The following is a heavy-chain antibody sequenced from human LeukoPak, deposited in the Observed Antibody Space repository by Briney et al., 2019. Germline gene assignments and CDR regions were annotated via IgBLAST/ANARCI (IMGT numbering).Heavy chain of an antibody. Sequence: SETLSLTCTISGGSVSDYYWSWIRQPPGKGLEWIGEINHSGSTNYNPSLKSRVTISVDTSKNQFSLKLSSVTAADTAVYYCARRVPDYGDTNWFDPWGQGTLVTVSS. CDR2: INHSGST. J-gene: IGHJ5*02. D-gene: IGHD4-17*01. CDR1: GGSVSDYY. V-gene: IGHV4-34*01. CDR3: ARRVPDYGDTNWFDP.